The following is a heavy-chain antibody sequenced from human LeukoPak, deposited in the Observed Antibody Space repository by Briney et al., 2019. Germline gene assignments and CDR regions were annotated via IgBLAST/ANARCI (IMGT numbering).Heavy chain of an antibody. CDR2: IYYSGST. CDR3: ARDLDYYGSGRLGMDV. V-gene: IGHV4-59*01. Sequence: SETLSLTCTVSGGSISSYYWSWIRQPPGKGLEWIGYIYYSGSTNYNPSLKSRVTISVDTSKNQFSLKLSSVTAADTAVYYCARDLDYYGSGRLGMDVWGQGTTVTVSS. CDR1: GGSISSYY. J-gene: IGHJ6*02. D-gene: IGHD3-10*01.